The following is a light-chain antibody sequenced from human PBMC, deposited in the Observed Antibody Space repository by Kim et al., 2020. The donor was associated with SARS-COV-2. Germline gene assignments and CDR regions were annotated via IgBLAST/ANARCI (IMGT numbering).Light chain of an antibody. CDR2: KDD. J-gene: IGLJ3*02. CDR1: GGSIASGF. Sequence: GTTVTSTCPGSGGSIASGFVQWYQQRPGRAPTTVIYKDDNRPAGVPDRFSGSSDGSSNSASRTISGLKTEDEADYYCQSSDGSNLVFGGGTKLTVL. V-gene: IGLV6-57*02. CDR3: QSSDGSNLV.